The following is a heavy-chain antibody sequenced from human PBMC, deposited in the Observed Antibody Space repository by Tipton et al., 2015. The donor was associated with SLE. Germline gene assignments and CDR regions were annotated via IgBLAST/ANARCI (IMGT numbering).Heavy chain of an antibody. J-gene: IGHJ4*02. CDR1: GASINSGDYY. V-gene: IGHV4-39*02. CDR3: ARRSLLAVPK. Sequence: TLSLTCTVSGASINSGDYYWVWIRQPPGKELEWVGSIYDGGSTYYNQSLKSRVTISAATSNRPFSLKLSAVTAADTAVYYCARRSLLAVPKWGQGTLVTVSS. D-gene: IGHD3-3*02. CDR2: IYDGGST.